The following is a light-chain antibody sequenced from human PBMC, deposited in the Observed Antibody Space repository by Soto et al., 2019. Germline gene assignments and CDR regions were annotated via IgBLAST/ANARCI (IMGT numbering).Light chain of an antibody. V-gene: IGLV2-11*01. CDR2: DVD. Sequence: QSALTQPRSVSGSPGQSVTISCTGTSSDVGGYNYVSWYQHHTGKAPKLMIYDVDKRPSGVPGRFSGSKSGNRASLTISVLQAEDEADYYCCSNAGSYPLVFGTGTKVTVL. CDR3: CSNAGSYPLV. CDR1: SSDVGGYNY. J-gene: IGLJ1*01.